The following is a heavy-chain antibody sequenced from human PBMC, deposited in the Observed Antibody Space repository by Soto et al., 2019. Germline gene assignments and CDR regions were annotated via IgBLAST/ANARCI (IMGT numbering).Heavy chain of an antibody. J-gene: IGHJ5*02. CDR2: ISGSGGGT. D-gene: IGHD3-22*01. CDR1: GFTFSSYA. CDR3: AKDALEGYYESSGYYNH. Sequence: GGSLRLSCAASGFTFSSYAINWVRQAPGKGLEWVSTISGSGGGTYYADSVEGRLTISRDNSKNTLYLQMNSLRAEDTAVYYCAKDALEGYYESSGYYNHWGQGTLVTVSS. V-gene: IGHV3-23*01.